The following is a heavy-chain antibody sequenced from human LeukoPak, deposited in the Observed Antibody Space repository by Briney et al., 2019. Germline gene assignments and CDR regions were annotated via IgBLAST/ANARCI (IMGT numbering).Heavy chain of an antibody. J-gene: IGHJ4*02. CDR1: GGSFSGYY. D-gene: IGHD2-2*01. Sequence: SETLSLTCAVYGGSFSGYYWSWIRQPPGKGLEWIGEINHSGSTYYNPSLKSRVTISVDRSKNQFSLKLSSVTAADTAVYYCARGTPPGNWGQGTLVTVSS. V-gene: IGHV4-34*01. CDR2: INHSGST. CDR3: ARGTPPGN.